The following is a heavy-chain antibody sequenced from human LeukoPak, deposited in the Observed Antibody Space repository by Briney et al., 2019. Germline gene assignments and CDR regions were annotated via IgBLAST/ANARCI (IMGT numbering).Heavy chain of an antibody. V-gene: IGHV1-69*05. CDR3: ASCNSGYKYYFDY. J-gene: IGHJ4*02. CDR2: IIPIFGTA. Sequence: SVKVSCKASGGTFSSYAISWVRQAPGQGLEWMGGIIPIFGTANYAQKFQGRVTITTDESTSTAYMELSSLRSEDTAVYYCASCNSGYKYYFDYWGQGTLVTVSS. D-gene: IGHD3-22*01. CDR1: GGTFSSYA.